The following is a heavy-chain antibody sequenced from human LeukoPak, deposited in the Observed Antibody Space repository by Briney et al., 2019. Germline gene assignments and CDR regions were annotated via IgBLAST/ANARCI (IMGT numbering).Heavy chain of an antibody. CDR1: QFTFSSYN. CDR2: IDSSSSSI. Sequence: GGSLRLSCADSQFTFSSYNMNWVRQPPGKGLEWVSYIDSSSSSIYYADSVKGRFTISRDNGKNSLYLQMNSLRAEDTAVYYCARDAYNWHDYGWFDPWGQGTLAIVSS. V-gene: IGHV3-48*01. CDR3: ARDAYNWHDYGWFDP. J-gene: IGHJ5*02. D-gene: IGHD1-1*01.